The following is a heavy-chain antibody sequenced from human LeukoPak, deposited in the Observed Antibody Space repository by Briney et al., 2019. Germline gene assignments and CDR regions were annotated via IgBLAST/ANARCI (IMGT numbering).Heavy chain of an antibody. D-gene: IGHD3-22*01. Sequence: SSETLSLTCTVSGGSISSSTYYWGWVRQPPGKGLEWIGSIYYSGSTYYNPSLKSRVTISVDTSKNQFFLRLSSVTAADTAVYYCARFIGSGRSWVVIREADAFDIWGQGTMVTVSS. J-gene: IGHJ3*02. V-gene: IGHV4-39*07. CDR1: GGSISSSTYY. CDR2: IYYSGST. CDR3: ARFIGSGRSWVVIREADAFDI.